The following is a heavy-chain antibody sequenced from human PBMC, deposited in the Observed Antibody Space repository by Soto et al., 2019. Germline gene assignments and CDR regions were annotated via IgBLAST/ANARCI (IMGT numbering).Heavy chain of an antibody. Sequence: ASVKVSCKASGGTFSSYAISWVRQAPGQGLEWMGGIIPIFGTANYAQKFQGRVTITADKSTSTAYMELSSLRSEDTAVYYCARGRRTIKSNRYGMDVWGQGTTVTVSS. CDR2: IIPIFGTA. J-gene: IGHJ6*02. CDR1: GGTFSSYA. V-gene: IGHV1-69*06. D-gene: IGHD4-4*01. CDR3: ARGRRTIKSNRYGMDV.